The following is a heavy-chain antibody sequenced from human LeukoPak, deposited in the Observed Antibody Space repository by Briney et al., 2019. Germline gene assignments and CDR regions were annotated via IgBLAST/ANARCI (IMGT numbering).Heavy chain of an antibody. D-gene: IGHD3-22*01. Sequence: SETLSLTCTVSGGSISSYYWSWIRQPPGKGLEWIGYIYYSGSTNYNPSLKSRVTISVDTSKNQFSLKLSSVTAADTAVYYCARVGNYYDSSGYLDYWGQGTLVTVSS. J-gene: IGHJ4*02. CDR2: IYYSGST. CDR3: ARVGNYYDSSGYLDY. CDR1: GGSISSYY. V-gene: IGHV4-59*08.